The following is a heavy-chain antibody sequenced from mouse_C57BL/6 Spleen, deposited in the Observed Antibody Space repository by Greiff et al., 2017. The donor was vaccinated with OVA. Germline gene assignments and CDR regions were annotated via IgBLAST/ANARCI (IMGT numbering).Heavy chain of an antibody. Sequence: VQLQQPGAELVMPGASVKLSCKASGYTFTSYWMHWVKQRPGQGLEWIGEIDPSDSYTNYNQKFKGKSTLTVDKSSSTAYMQLSSLTSEDSAVYYCARGGFSSGAMDYWGQGTSVTVSS. CDR1: GYTFTSYW. CDR3: ARGGFSSGAMDY. J-gene: IGHJ4*01. CDR2: IDPSDSYT. D-gene: IGHD3-1*01. V-gene: IGHV1-69*01.